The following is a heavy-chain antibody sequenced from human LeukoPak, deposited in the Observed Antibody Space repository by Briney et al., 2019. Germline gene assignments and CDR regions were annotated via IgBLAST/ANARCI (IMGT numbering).Heavy chain of an antibody. CDR2: LHSSGSA. D-gene: IGHD3-10*01. J-gene: IGHJ4*02. CDR3: ATGGYYGSGSYFHVDN. CDR1: GGSIRSYY. V-gene: IGHV4-4*07. Sequence: PSETLSLTCTVSGGSIRSYYWSWIRQPAGKGLDWIGRLHSSGSANYNPSLKSRLTLSVDTSKNQFSLTLSSVTAGDTAVYYCATGGYYGSGSYFHVDNWGQGSLVTVSS.